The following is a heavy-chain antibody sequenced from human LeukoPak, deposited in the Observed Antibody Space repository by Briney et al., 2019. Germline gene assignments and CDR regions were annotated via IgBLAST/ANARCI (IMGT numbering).Heavy chain of an antibody. Sequence: PSETLSLTCTVSGGSISSSSYYWGWIRQPPGKGLEWIGSIYYSGSTYYNPSLKSRVAISVDTSKNQLSLKLSSVTAADTAVYYCARSCSSTSCSLDYWGQGTLVTVSS. CDR1: GGSISSSSYY. CDR3: ARSCSSTSCSLDY. D-gene: IGHD2-2*01. CDR2: IYYSGST. V-gene: IGHV4-39*07. J-gene: IGHJ4*02.